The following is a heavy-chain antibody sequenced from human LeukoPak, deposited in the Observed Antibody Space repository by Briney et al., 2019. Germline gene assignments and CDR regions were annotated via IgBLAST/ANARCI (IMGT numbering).Heavy chain of an antibody. Sequence: GGSLRLSCAASGFMFDDYAMHWARRAPGKGLQWVSGITRHNAILGYVDSVKGRFTISRDSAKNSLYLQMNSLRPEDTAFYYCARGDILTTRLLDSWGLGTLVTVSS. CDR2: ITRHNAIL. V-gene: IGHV3-9*01. CDR1: GFMFDDYA. J-gene: IGHJ4*02. CDR3: ARGDILTTRLLDS. D-gene: IGHD3-9*01.